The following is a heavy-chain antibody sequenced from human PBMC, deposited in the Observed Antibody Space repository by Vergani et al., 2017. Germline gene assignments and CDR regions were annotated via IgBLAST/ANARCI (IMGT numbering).Heavy chain of an antibody. CDR1: GFTFSSYG. J-gene: IGHJ4*02. CDR3: AKEEVDYFDY. CDR2: ISYDGSNK. Sequence: QVQLVESGGGVVQPGRSLRLSCAASGFTFSSYGMHWVRQAPGKGLELVAVISYDGSNKYYADSVKGRFTISRDNSKNTLYLQMNSLRAEDTAVYYCAKEEVDYFDYWGQGTLVTVSS. V-gene: IGHV3-30*18. D-gene: IGHD2-15*01.